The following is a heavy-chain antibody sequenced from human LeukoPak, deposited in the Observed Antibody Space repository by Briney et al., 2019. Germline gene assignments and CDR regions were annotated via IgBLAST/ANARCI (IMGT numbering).Heavy chain of an antibody. J-gene: IGHJ4*02. V-gene: IGHV3-23*01. CDR1: GFTFSSYA. CDR2: ISDSVDYT. D-gene: IGHD2-8*01. Sequence: PGGSLRLSCAGSGFTFSSYAMSWVRQAPGKGLEWVSAISDSVDYTYYADSVKGRFTISRDNSKNTLYLHVNSLRAEDTAVYYCAKDTSIGKYCTSGVCSPFDYWGQGTLVTVSS. CDR3: AKDTSIGKYCTSGVCSPFDY.